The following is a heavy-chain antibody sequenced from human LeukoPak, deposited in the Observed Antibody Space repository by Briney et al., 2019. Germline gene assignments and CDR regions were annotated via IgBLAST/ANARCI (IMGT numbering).Heavy chain of an antibody. CDR1: GGSTSSSSYY. J-gene: IGHJ3*02. D-gene: IGHD1-26*01. CDR3: AGELLDRYAFDI. V-gene: IGHV4-39*01. CDR2: IYYSGST. Sequence: SETLSLTCTVSGGSTSSSSYYWGWIRQPPGKGLEWIGSIYYSGSTYYNPSLKSRVTISVDTSKNQFSLKLSSVTAADTAVYYCAGELLDRYAFDIWGQGTMVTVSS.